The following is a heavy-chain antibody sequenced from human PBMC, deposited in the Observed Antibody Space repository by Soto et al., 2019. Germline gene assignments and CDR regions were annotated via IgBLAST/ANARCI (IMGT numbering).Heavy chain of an antibody. CDR1: GYTFTSYY. D-gene: IGHD5-18*01. Sequence: QVQLVQSGAEVKKPGASVKVSCKASGYTFTSYYMHWVRQAPGQGLGWMGIINPSGGSTSYAQKFQGRVTMTRDTSTSTVYMELSSLRSDDTAVYYCARVYPSDTRYGYVGNNWFDPWGQGTLVTVSS. CDR3: ARVYPSDTRYGYVGNNWFDP. CDR2: INPSGGST. V-gene: IGHV1-46*03. J-gene: IGHJ5*02.